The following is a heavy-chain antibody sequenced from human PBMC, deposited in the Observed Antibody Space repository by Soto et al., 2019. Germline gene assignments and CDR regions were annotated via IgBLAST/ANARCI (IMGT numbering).Heavy chain of an antibody. Sequence: PGGSLRLSCAPSGFTFSSFWMSCVRQAPGKGLEWVANIKQDGSEKYYVDSVKGRFTISRDNAKNSLYLQTNSLRAEDTAVYYCAAGGDYYDSSFDIWGQGTMVTV. J-gene: IGHJ3*02. CDR1: GFTFSSFW. CDR2: IKQDGSEK. CDR3: AAGGDYYDSSFDI. V-gene: IGHV3-7*03. D-gene: IGHD3-22*01.